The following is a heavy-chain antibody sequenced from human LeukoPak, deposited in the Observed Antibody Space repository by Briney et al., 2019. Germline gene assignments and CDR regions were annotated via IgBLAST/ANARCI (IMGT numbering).Heavy chain of an antibody. J-gene: IGHJ4*02. CDR1: GGTFSSYA. D-gene: IGHD6-19*01. CDR2: IIPIFGTA. CDR3: ARDLRSGIAVAGFDY. Sequence: SVKVSCEASGGTFSSYAISWVRQAPGQGLEWMGGIIPIFGTANYAQKFQGRVTITADESTSTAYMELSSLRSEDTAVYYCARDLRSGIAVAGFDYWGQGTLVTVSS. V-gene: IGHV1-69*13.